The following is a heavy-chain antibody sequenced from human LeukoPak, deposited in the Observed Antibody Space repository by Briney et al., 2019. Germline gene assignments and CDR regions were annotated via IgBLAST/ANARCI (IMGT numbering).Heavy chain of an antibody. CDR1: GGPISSSSYY. CDR3: XXXRDXCSGGSCYLEPTYYYMDV. CDR2: IYYSGST. Sequence: PSETLSLTCTVSGGPISSSSYYWGWIRQPPGKGLEWIGSIYYSGSTYYNPSLKSRASISVDTSKNQFSLKLSSVTAADTAVYYXXXXRDXCSGGSCYLEPTYYYMDVWGKGTTVTVSS. V-gene: IGHV4-39*03. J-gene: IGHJ6*03. D-gene: IGHD2-15*01.